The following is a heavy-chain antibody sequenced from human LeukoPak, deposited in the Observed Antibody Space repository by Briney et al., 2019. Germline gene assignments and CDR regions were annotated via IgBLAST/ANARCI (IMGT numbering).Heavy chain of an antibody. CDR3: ARVAIVGATRFDY. Sequence: PSETLSLTCAAYGGSFSGYYWSWIRQPPGKGLEWIGEINHSGSTNYNPSLKSRVTISVDTSKNQFSLKLSSVTAADTAVYYCARVAIVGATRFDYWGQGTLVTVSS. D-gene: IGHD1-26*01. CDR1: GGSFSGYY. J-gene: IGHJ4*02. V-gene: IGHV4-34*01. CDR2: INHSGST.